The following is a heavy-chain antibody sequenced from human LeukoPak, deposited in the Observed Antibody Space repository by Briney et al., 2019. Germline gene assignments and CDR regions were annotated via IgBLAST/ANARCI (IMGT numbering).Heavy chain of an antibody. CDR2: ISSSSSYI. CDR1: GFTFSSYS. CDR3: AKDSSGSYYRDFDY. V-gene: IGHV3-21*04. Sequence: PGGSLRLSCAASGFTFSSYSMNWVRQAPGKGLEWVSSISSSSSYIYYADSVKGRFTISRDNAKNSLYLQMNNLRAEDTALYYCAKDSSGSYYRDFDYWGQGTLVTVSS. D-gene: IGHD1-26*01. J-gene: IGHJ4*02.